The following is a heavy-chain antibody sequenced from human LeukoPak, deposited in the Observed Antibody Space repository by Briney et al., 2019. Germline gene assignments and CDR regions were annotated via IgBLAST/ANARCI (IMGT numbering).Heavy chain of an antibody. J-gene: IGHJ4*02. CDR2: ISSSSSYI. D-gene: IGHD3-16*02. CDR1: GFTFSSYS. V-gene: IGHV3-21*01. Sequence: GGSLRLSCAASGFTFSSYSMNWVRQAPGKGLEWVSSISSSSSYIYYAGSVKGRFTISRDNAKNSLYLQMNSLRAEDTAVYYCARDLGDYVWGSYRYSHFDYWGQGTLVTVSS. CDR3: ARDLGDYVWGSYRYSHFDY.